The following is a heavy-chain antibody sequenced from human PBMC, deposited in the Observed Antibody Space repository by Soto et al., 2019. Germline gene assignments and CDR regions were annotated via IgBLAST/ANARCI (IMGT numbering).Heavy chain of an antibody. J-gene: IGHJ5*02. CDR2: ISGSGGST. V-gene: IGHV3-23*01. CDR3: AKRGSHRNWFDP. CDR1: GFTFSSYA. Sequence: EVPLLESGGGLVQPGGSLRLSCAASGFTFSSYAMSWVRQAPGKGLEWVSAISGSGGSTYYADSVKGRFTISRDNSKNTLYQQMNSLRAEDTAVYYCAKRGSHRNWFDPWGQGTLVTVSS. D-gene: IGHD2-15*01.